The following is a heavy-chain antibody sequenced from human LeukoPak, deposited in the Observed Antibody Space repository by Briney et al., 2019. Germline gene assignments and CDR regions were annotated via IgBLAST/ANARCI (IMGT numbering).Heavy chain of an antibody. Sequence: SETLSLTCTVSGASVSSASYWTWIRQPPGKGVEWIAHIYNGVNTNYNPSLKSRVTISVDTSKNQFSLRLNSVTAADTAVYYCARSRAFNSGAFDPWGQGSLVTVSP. CDR1: GASVSSASY. V-gene: IGHV4-61*01. CDR2: IYNGVNT. D-gene: IGHD1-26*01. CDR3: ARSRAFNSGAFDP. J-gene: IGHJ5*02.